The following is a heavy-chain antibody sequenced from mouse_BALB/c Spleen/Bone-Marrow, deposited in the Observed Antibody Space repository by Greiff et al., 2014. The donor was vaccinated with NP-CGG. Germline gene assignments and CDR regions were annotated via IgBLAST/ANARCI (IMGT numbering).Heavy chain of an antibody. CDR1: GFTFSDYY. CDR2: ISNGGGST. D-gene: IGHD2-4*01. Sequence: EVQLVESGGGLVQPGGSLKLSCATSGFTFSDYYMYWVRQTPEKRLEWVAYISNGGGSTYYPDTVKGRFTITRDNAKNTLYLQMSHLKSEATAMYYCSRHSDYDYFDYWGQGTTLTVSS. J-gene: IGHJ2*01. CDR3: SRHSDYDYFDY. V-gene: IGHV5-12*02.